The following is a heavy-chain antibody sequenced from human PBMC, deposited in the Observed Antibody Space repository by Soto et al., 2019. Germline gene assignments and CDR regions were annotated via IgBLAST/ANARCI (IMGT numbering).Heavy chain of an antibody. D-gene: IGHD3-10*01. CDR3: AKDPGSGSYYGSGY. V-gene: IGHV3-23*01. CDR1: GFTFSSYA. CDR2: ISGSGGST. Sequence: EVQLLESGGGLVQPGGSLRLSCAASGFTFSSYAMSWVRQAPGKGLEWVSAISGSGGSTYYADSVKSRFTISRDNSKNTLYLQMNSLRAEDTAVYYCAKDPGSGSYYGSGYWGQGTLVTVSS. J-gene: IGHJ4*02.